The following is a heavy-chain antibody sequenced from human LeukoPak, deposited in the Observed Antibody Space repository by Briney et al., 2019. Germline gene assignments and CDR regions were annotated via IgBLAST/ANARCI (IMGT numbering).Heavy chain of an antibody. CDR3: ARSESSLSEMATIGPLNFDH. D-gene: IGHD5-24*01. V-gene: IGHV1-69*05. CDR2: IIPIFGTA. CDR1: GYTFSSYA. Sequence: SVKVSCKASGYTFSSYAISWVRQAPGQGLEWMGGIIPIFGTANYAQKFQGRVTITTDESTSTAYMELSSLRSEDTAVYYCARSESSLSEMATIGPLNFDHWGQGTLVTVSS. J-gene: IGHJ4*02.